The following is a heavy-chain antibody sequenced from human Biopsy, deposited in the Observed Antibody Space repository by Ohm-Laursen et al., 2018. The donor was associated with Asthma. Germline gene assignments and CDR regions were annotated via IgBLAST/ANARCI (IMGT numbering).Heavy chain of an antibody. V-gene: IGHV1-69*13. D-gene: IGHD6-19*01. J-gene: IGHJ6*02. CDR2: IMTVFGTT. CDR3: ARCQVGYSSGWSLLLKKIYYSGMDV. Sequence: ASVEVSCKAPGGTFSSFAISWVRQAPGQGLEWLGGIMTVFGTTNYAQKFQGRVTITADESTSTAYMEVTSLRSEDTAIYYCARCQVGYSSGWSLLLKKIYYSGMDVWGQGTAVTVSS. CDR1: GGTFSSFA.